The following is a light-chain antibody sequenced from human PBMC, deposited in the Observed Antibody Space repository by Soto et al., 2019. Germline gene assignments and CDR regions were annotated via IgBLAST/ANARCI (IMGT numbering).Light chain of an antibody. CDR1: QSVSSN. Sequence: EIVMTQSPATLSVSLGERATLSCRASQSVSSNLAWYQQKPGQAPRLLIYGASTRATGIPARFSGSESGTEFTLTISSLQSEDFAVYYCQQYNNWPPGTFGQGTKLEI. CDR2: GAS. J-gene: IGKJ2*02. CDR3: QQYNNWPPGT. V-gene: IGKV3D-15*01.